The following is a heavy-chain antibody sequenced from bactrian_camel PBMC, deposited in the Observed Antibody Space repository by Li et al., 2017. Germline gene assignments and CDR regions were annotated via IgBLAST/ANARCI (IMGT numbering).Heavy chain of an antibody. J-gene: IGHJ4*01. CDR1: GSRYNRYC. CDR3: VAADRNYYSDYALYARPDEFNY. D-gene: IGHD4*01. CDR2: TDADGSR. Sequence: HVQLVESGGGLVQPGGSLRLSCEVSGSRYNRYCMGWFCQRQGNEREGVAATDADGSRHYADSLKGRFTVSRDNAKNTLYLQMNSLTPEDTAIYYCVAADRNYYSDYALYARPDEFNYWGQGTQVTVS. V-gene: IGHV3S53*01.